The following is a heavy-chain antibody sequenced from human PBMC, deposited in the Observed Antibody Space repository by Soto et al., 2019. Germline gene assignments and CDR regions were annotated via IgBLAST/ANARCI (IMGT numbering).Heavy chain of an antibody. CDR1: GFPFSTYW. V-gene: IGHV3-74*01. CDR3: ARGIRNYYGVDV. Sequence: GGSLSLSCAASGFPFSTYWMHWVRQAPGTGLEWVSRIKGDGSSTSYADSVKGRFTISRDNAKNTLYLQMNSLGAEDTAVYWCARGIRNYYGVDVWGQGTTVTVSS. J-gene: IGHJ6*02. CDR2: IKGDGSST.